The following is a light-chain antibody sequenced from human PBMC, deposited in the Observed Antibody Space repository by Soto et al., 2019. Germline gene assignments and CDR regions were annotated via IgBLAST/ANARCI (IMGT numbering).Light chain of an antibody. CDR2: KDS. Sequence: SYELTQPPSVSVSPGQTARITCSGDALPKQYAYWYQQKPGQAPVLVIYKDSERPSGIPERFSGSSSGTTVTLTISGVQAEDEADYYCRSADSSGTYFYVFGTGTKVTVL. CDR3: RSADSSGTYFYV. J-gene: IGLJ1*01. V-gene: IGLV3-25*03. CDR1: ALPKQY.